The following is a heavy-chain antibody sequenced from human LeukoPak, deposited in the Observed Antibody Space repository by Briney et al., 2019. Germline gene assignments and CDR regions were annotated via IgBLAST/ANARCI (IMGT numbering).Heavy chain of an antibody. J-gene: IGHJ4*02. CDR1: GFTFSTYY. CDR3: AAQRAVGFDY. D-gene: IGHD6-19*01. Sequence: GGSLRLSCAASGFTFSTYYMTWVRRAPGKGLEWVANIKQDGSQKYYVDSVQGRFTISRDDAKNSLYLQMNSLRAEDTAVYYCAAQRAVGFDYWGQGTLVTVSS. CDR2: IKQDGSQK. V-gene: IGHV3-7*01.